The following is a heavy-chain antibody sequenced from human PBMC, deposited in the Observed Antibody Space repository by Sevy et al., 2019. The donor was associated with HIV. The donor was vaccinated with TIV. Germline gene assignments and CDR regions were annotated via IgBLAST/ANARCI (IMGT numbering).Heavy chain of an antibody. D-gene: IGHD6-19*01. V-gene: IGHV1-69*13. CDR2: IISFFDMT. CDR3: ARGGGSGWYYFDS. Sequence: ASVKVSCKASGGTFSRDGISWVRQAPGQGLEWMGGIISFFDMTNYEQKFQGRVTITADESTSTVYMELSSLRFEDTAVYYCARGGGSGWYYFDSWGQGTLVTVSS. CDR1: GGTFSRDG. J-gene: IGHJ4*02.